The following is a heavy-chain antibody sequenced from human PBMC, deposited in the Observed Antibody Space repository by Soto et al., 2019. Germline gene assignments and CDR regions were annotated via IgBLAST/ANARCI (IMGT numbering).Heavy chain of an antibody. D-gene: IGHD3-10*01. CDR1: GGSISSFTYY. CDR2: VYYNENT. CDR3: ARRERYYGSPGWFDP. Sequence: SETLSLTCSVSGGSISSFTYYWGWIRQPPGKGLEWIGTVYYNENTYHNPSLKSRVTITVDTAKNQFSLNLRSVTTADTAMYFCARRERYYGSPGWFDPWGPGTLVTVSS. V-gene: IGHV4-39*01. J-gene: IGHJ5*02.